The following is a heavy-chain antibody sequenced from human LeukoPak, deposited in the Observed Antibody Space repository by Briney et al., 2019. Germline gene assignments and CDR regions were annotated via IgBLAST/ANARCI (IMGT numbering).Heavy chain of an antibody. V-gene: IGHV3-23*01. J-gene: IGHJ4*02. CDR3: AKLWEYYFDY. Sequence: GGSLRLSCAASGFTFSNYAMSWVRQAPGKGLEWVSLISGSGGTTYYADSVKGRFTISRDNSNNTLYLQMNSLRAEDTAVYYCAKLWEYYFDYWGQGTLVTVSS. D-gene: IGHD1-26*01. CDR2: ISGSGGTT. CDR1: GFTFSNYA.